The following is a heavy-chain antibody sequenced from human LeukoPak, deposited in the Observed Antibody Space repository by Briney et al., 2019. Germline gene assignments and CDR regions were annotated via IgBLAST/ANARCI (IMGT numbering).Heavy chain of an antibody. V-gene: IGHV3-23*01. CDR3: VPGDRIQLGFYFDY. CDR1: GFTFSNYG. CDR2: ISGSGGST. J-gene: IGHJ4*02. D-gene: IGHD5-18*01. Sequence: GSLRLSCAASGFTFSNYGMSWVRQAPGKGLEWVSDISGSGGSTNSADSVKGRFTISRDNSKNTLYLHVNSLRAEDTAVYYCVPGDRIQLGFYFDYWGQGTLVTVSS.